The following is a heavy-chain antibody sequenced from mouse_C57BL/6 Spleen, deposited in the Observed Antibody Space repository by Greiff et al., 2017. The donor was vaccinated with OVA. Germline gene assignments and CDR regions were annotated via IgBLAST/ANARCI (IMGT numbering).Heavy chain of an antibody. Sequence: DVQLVESGGGLVQPKGSLKLSCAASGFSFNTYAMNWVRQAPGKGLEWVARIRSKSNNYATYYADSLKDRFTISRDDSESMLYLQMNNLKTEDTAMYYCVRGRDCGDYWGQGTTLTVSS. J-gene: IGHJ2*01. V-gene: IGHV10-1*01. CDR1: GFSFNTYA. CDR3: VRGRDCGDY. CDR2: IRSKSNNYAT.